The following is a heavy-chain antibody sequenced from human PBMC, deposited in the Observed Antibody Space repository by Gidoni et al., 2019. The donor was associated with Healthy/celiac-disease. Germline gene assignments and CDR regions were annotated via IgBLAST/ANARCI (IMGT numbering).Heavy chain of an antibody. Sequence: QVQLQESGPGLVKPSQTLSLTCTVSAGSITSGGSYWSWIRQHPGKGLEWIGYIYYSGSTYYNPSLKSRVTISVDTSKNQFSLKLSSVTAADTAVYYCAREYIVATGRYGMDVWGQGTTVTVSS. CDR3: AREYIVATGRYGMDV. CDR1: AGSITSGGSY. CDR2: IYYSGST. J-gene: IGHJ6*02. V-gene: IGHV4-31*03. D-gene: IGHD5-12*01.